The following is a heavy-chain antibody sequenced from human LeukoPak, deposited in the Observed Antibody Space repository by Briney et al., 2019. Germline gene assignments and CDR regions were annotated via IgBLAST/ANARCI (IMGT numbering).Heavy chain of an antibody. D-gene: IGHD3-3*01. CDR2: IIPILGIA. J-gene: IGHJ4*02. V-gene: IGHV1-69*04. Sequence: ASVKVSCKASGGTFSSYAISWVRQAPGQGLEWMGRIIPILGIANYAQKFQGRVTITADKSTSTAYMELSSLRSEDTAVYYCARVGLGEWLSLIDYWGQGTLVTVSS. CDR1: GGTFSSYA. CDR3: ARVGLGEWLSLIDY.